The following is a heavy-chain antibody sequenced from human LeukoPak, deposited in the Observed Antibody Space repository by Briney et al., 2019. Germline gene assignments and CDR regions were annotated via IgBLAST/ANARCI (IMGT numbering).Heavy chain of an antibody. CDR3: ARDKYYGSGGYTPKTMGGPSYYYGMDV. Sequence: SETLSLTCTVSGGSISSYYWSWIRQPPGKGLEWIGYIYYSGSTNYNPSLKSRVTISVDTSKNQFSLKLSSVTAADTAVYYCARDKYYGSGGYTPKTMGGPSYYYGMDVWGKGTTVTVSS. CDR2: IYYSGST. V-gene: IGHV4-59*01. J-gene: IGHJ6*04. CDR1: GGSISSYY. D-gene: IGHD3-10*01.